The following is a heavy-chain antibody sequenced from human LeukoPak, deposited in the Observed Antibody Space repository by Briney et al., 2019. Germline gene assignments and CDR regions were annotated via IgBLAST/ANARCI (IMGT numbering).Heavy chain of an antibody. CDR3: ARGLAAGTKY. V-gene: IGHV4-34*01. CDR1: GGSFSGYY. D-gene: IGHD6-13*01. CDR2: INHSGST. Sequence: PSETLSLTCAVYGGSFSGYYWSWIRQPPGKGPEWIGEINHSGSTNYNPSLKSRVTISVDTSKNQFSLKLSSVTAADTAVYYCARGLAAGTKYWGQGTLVTVSS. J-gene: IGHJ4*02.